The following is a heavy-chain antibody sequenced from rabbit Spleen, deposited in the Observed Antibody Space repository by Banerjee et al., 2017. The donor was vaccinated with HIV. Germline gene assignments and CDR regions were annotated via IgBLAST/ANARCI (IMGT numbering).Heavy chain of an antibody. Sequence: QSLEESGGDLVKPGTSLTLTCTASGFSFSSSDYICWVRQAPGKGLEWIACINIVTGKSVYARWAKGRFTMSRTSSTTVTLQMTSLTAADTATYFCARDLVAVIGWNFNLWGPGTLVTVS. CDR3: ARDLVAVIGWNFNL. V-gene: IGHV1S40*01. J-gene: IGHJ4*01. D-gene: IGHD1-1*01. CDR2: INIVTGKS. CDR1: GFSFSSSDY.